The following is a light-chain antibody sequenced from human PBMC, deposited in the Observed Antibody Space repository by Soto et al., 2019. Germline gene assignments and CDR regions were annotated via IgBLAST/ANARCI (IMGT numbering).Light chain of an antibody. CDR2: DAS. CDR3: QQRSNWPWT. Sequence: EIVLTQSPATLSLSPGERATISCRASQSVSSYLAWYQQKPSKAPRLLIHDASNRATGIPARFSGSGSGTDFTFTICSLEPEDFAVYYCQQRSNWPWTFGQGTKVDIK. CDR1: QSVSSY. J-gene: IGKJ1*01. V-gene: IGKV3-11*01.